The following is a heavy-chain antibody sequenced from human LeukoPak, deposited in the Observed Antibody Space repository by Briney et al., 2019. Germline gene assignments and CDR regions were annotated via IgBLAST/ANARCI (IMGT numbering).Heavy chain of an antibody. CDR1: GGSVTSSSHY. D-gene: IGHD2-15*01. V-gene: IGHV4-39*01. CDR2: IYYSGDS. Sequence: SETLSLICTVSGGSVTSSSHYWGWIRQPPGKGLDWIGSIYYSGDSYYNPSLKSRVTISVDTSKSQFSLRLSSVTAADTAVYYCARGRVSDYSGQSPFDYWGQGTLVTVSS. J-gene: IGHJ4*02. CDR3: ARGRVSDYSGQSPFDY.